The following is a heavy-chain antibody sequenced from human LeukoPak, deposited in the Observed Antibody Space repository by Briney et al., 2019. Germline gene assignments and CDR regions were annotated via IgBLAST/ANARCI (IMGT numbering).Heavy chain of an antibody. CDR3: ARGDRYSYGYDY. V-gene: IGHV4-38-2*02. CDR2: IHHSGRT. J-gene: IGHJ4*02. CDR1: GYSISSDYY. Sequence: PSETLSLTCTVSGYSISSDYYWGWIRQPPGKGLEWIGSIHHSGRTYYNPSLKSRVTISVDTSKNQFSLKLSSVTAADTAVYYCARGDRYSYGYDYWGQGTLVTVSS. D-gene: IGHD5-18*01.